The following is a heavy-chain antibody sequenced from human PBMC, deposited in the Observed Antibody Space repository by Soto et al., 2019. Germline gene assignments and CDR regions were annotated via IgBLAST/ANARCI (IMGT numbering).Heavy chain of an antibody. D-gene: IGHD3-10*01. V-gene: IGHV4-34*01. CDR2: INSGGNS. CDR1: GGSFSGYY. CDR3: ASDVIVLWFGRAHPNWSGP. Sequence: PSETLSLTCAVDGGSFSGYYWSWIRQPPGKGLEWIGEINSGGNSFYNPSLNSRVTISADTSKNQFSLKLTSVTAADTAIYYCASDVIVLWFGRAHPNWSGPWGQGTLVTVSS. J-gene: IGHJ5*02.